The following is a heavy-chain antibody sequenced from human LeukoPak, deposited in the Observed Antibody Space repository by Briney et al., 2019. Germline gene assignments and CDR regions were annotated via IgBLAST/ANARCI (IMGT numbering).Heavy chain of an antibody. CDR3: AKDISAEWLRGSFDY. CDR1: GFXFTNYA. Sequence: GGSLRLSCATSGFXFTNYAMTWVRQAPGKGLEWVSAISGGGETTHYADSVKGRFTISRDNSKHTLCLQMNSLRAEDTAIYYCAKDISAEWLRGSFDYWGQGTLVTVSS. D-gene: IGHD3-3*01. V-gene: IGHV3-23*01. J-gene: IGHJ4*02. CDR2: ISGGGETT.